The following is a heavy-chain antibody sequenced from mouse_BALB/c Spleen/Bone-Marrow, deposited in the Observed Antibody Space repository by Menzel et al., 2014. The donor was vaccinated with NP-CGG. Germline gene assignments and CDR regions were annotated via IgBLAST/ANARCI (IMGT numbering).Heavy chain of an antibody. V-gene: IGHV2-9*02. D-gene: IGHD2-4*01. J-gene: IGHJ4*01. CDR1: GFSLISYG. CDR3: ARDLYYDYDVGAMNY. Sequence: VQLQESGPGLEESSQSLSISCTVSGFSLISYGVHWIRQRPGKGLEWLGVIWPGGSINYNSALMSRLNISKDNSKSQVFLKMNSLQSDDTAMYYCARDLYYDYDVGAMNYWGQGTSVTVSS. CDR2: IWPGGSI.